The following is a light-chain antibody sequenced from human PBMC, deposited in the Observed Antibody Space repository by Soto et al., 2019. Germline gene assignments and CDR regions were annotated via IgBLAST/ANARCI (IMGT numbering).Light chain of an antibody. V-gene: IGKV3-20*01. CDR3: QQYDNSIT. Sequence: EIVLTQSPDTLSLSPGESATLSCRASQSVSSSYLAWYQQKPGQAPRLLIFGASSRATGIPDRFSGSGSGTDFTLTISRVEPEEFAVFYCQQYDNSITFGQGTRLEIE. CDR1: QSVSSSY. CDR2: GAS. J-gene: IGKJ5*01.